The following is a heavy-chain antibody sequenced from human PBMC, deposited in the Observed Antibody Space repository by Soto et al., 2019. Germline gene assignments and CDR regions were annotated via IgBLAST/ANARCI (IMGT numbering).Heavy chain of an antibody. CDR2: INAGNGNT. D-gene: IGHD5-12*01. CDR3: ASRGYSGYHLPLFDY. J-gene: IGHJ4*02. Sequence: ASVKVSCKASGYTFTSYAMHWVRQAPGQRLEWMGWINAGNGNTKYSQKFQGRVTITRDTSASTAYMELSSLRSEDTAVYYCASRGYSGYHLPLFDYWGQGTLVTVSS. CDR1: GYTFTSYA. V-gene: IGHV1-3*01.